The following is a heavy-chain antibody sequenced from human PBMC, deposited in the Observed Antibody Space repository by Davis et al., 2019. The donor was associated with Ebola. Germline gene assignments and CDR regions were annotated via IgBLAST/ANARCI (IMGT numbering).Heavy chain of an antibody. CDR3: AREAAVTYFDY. CDR1: GFTFSSYS. J-gene: IGHJ4*02. Sequence: PGGSLRLSCAASGFTFSSYSMNWVRQAPGKGLEWVSGISWNSGSIGYADSVKGRFTISRDNAKNSLYLQMNSLRAEDTAVYYCAREAAVTYFDYWGQGTLVTVSS. CDR2: ISWNSGSI. V-gene: IGHV3-21*01. D-gene: IGHD4-17*01.